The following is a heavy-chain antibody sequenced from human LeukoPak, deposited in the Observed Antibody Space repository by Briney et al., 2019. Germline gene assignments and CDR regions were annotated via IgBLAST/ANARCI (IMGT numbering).Heavy chain of an antibody. CDR1: GYTRTSYG. D-gene: IGHD3-22*01. V-gene: IGHV1-18*01. J-gene: IGHJ4*02. CDR3: ARGHRTAAYDSSGSDY. Sequence: ASVKVSCKASGYTRTSYGINWVRQAPGQGLDWMGWISADNGDTKYAQKFQGRVTMTTDSSTSTAYMELRSLRSDDAAVYYCARGHRTAAYDSSGSDYWGQGTLVTVSS. CDR2: ISADNGDT.